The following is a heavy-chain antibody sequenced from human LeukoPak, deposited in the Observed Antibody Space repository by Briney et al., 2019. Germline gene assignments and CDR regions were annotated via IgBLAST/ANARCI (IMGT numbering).Heavy chain of an antibody. CDR2: INTDGSGT. J-gene: IGHJ3*02. CDR3: ARGNAHAFDI. CDR1: RFTFSSYW. Sequence: PGGPLRLSCAASRFTFSSYWMHWVRQAPGKGLVWVSRINTDGSGTSYADSVKGRFTISRDNAKNTLYLQMNSLRAEDTAVYYCARGNAHAFDIWGQGTMVTVSS. D-gene: IGHD1-1*01. V-gene: IGHV3-74*01.